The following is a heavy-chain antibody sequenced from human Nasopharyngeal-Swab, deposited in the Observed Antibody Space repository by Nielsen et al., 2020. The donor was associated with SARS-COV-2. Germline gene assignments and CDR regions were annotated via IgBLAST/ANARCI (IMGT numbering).Heavy chain of an antibody. D-gene: IGHD4-17*01. J-gene: IGHJ4*02. V-gene: IGHV3-30*04. CDR2: ISYDGSDQ. Sequence: LKISCAASGFTFRSYALYWVRQAQGKGLEWVAVISYDGSDQSYADSVKDRFTISRDNSTTTLYVQTNSLRAEDTAIYSCARWDGFTTDDYGPLDYWGQGNLVTVSS. CDR3: ARWDGFTTDDYGPLDY. CDR1: GFTFRSYA.